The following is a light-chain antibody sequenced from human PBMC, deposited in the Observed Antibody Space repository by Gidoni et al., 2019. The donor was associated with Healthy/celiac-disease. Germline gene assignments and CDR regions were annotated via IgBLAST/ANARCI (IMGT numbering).Light chain of an antibody. V-gene: IGKV4-1*01. CDR1: QSVLYSSNNKNY. CDR2: WAS. CDR3: QQYYSTPPIT. Sequence: DIVMTQSPDSLAVYLGERATINCKSSQSVLYSSNNKNYLAWYQQKPGQPPKLLIYWASTRESGVPDRFSGSGSGTDFTLTISSLQAEDVAVYYCQQYYSTPPITFXQXTRLEIK. J-gene: IGKJ5*01.